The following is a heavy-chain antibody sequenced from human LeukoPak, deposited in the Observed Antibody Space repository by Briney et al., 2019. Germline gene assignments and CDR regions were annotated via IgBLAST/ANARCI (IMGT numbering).Heavy chain of an antibody. Sequence: ASVKVSCKASGYTFTGYYMHWVRQAPGQGLEWMGIINPSGGSTSYAQKFQGRVTMTRDTSTSTVYMELSSLRSEDTAVYYCAREAKVYCSSTSCPGGDYWGQGTLVTVSS. CDR3: AREAKVYCSSTSCPGGDY. D-gene: IGHD2-2*01. V-gene: IGHV1-46*01. CDR1: GYTFTGYY. J-gene: IGHJ4*02. CDR2: INPSGGST.